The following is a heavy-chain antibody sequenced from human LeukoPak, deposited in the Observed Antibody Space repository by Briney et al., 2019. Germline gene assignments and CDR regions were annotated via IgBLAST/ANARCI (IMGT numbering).Heavy chain of an antibody. CDR2: IVGSGGST. D-gene: IGHD3-22*01. CDR3: AKRDSSGYYYFDY. Sequence: GGSLRLSCAASGFTLSSYAMSWVRQAPGKGLEWVSGIVGSGGSTYYADSVKGRFTISRDNSKNTLYLQMNSLRAEDTAVYYCAKRDSSGYYYFDYWGQGTLVTVSS. V-gene: IGHV3-23*01. J-gene: IGHJ4*02. CDR1: GFTLSSYA.